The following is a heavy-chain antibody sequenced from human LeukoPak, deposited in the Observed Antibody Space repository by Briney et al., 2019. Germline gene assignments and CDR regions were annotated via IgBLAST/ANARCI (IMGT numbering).Heavy chain of an antibody. Sequence: GGSLILSCVASGFSFSRSAMHWVRQAPGKGLEWVTILSNDGSHTYYADSVKGRFTVSRDSSKNTLFLEMDSLRPEDTATYFCARDRKSGGGTALEDWGQGTLVTVSS. CDR2: LSNDGSHT. CDR3: ARDRKSGGGTALED. V-gene: IGHV3-30*04. D-gene: IGHD2-15*01. CDR1: GFSFSRSA. J-gene: IGHJ4*02.